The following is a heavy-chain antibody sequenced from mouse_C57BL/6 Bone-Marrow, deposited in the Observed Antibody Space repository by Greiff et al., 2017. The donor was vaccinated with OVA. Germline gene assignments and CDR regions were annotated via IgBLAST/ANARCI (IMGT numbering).Heavy chain of an antibody. V-gene: IGHV5-4*01. CDR2: ISDGGSYT. CDR3: ARDPLLLRDWYFDV. CDR1: GFTFSSYA. Sequence: EVQLQQSGGGLVKPGGSLKLSCAASGFTFSSYAMSWVRQTPEKRLEWVATISDGGSYTYYPDNVKGRFTISRDNAKNNLYLQLSHLKSEDTAMYYCARDPLLLRDWYFDVWGTGTTVTVSS. D-gene: IGHD1-1*01. J-gene: IGHJ1*03.